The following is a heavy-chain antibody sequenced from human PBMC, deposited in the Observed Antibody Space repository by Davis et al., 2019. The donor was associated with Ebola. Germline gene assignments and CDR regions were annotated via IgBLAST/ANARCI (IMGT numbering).Heavy chain of an antibody. CDR3: TRPGWELLKGRYYYGMDV. D-gene: IGHD1-26*01. J-gene: IGHJ6*02. CDR2: IRSKANSYAT. Sequence: PGGSLRLSCAASGFTFSGSAMHWVRQASGKGLEWVGRIRSKANSYATAYAASVKGRFTISRDDSKNTAYLQMNSLKTEDTAVYYCTRPGWELLKGRYYYGMDVWGRGTTVTVSS. V-gene: IGHV3-73*01. CDR1: GFTFSGSA.